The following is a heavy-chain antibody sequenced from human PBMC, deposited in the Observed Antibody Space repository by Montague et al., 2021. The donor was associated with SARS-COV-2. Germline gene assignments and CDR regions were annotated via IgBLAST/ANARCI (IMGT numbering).Heavy chain of an antibody. V-gene: IGHV4-59*01. CDR2: IYYSGSA. J-gene: IGHJ4*02. D-gene: IGHD5-24*01. Sequence: SETLSLTCTVSGGSISSYYRSWIRQPPGKGPEWIGYIYYSGSANYNPSLKSRVAISVDTSKNQFSLKLSSVTAADTAVYYCARIFPRWLQFDPYFDYWGQGTLVTVSS. CDR3: ARIFPRWLQFDPYFDY. CDR1: GGSISSYY.